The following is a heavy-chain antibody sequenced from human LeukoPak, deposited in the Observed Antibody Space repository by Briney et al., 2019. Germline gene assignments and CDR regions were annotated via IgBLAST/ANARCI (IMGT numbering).Heavy chain of an antibody. CDR3: ARQYALHSSGWYKPFDY. CDR1: GGSISSYY. Sequence: SETLSLTCTVSGGSISSYYWSWIRQPPGKGLEWIGYIYTSGSTNYNPSFKSRVTISVDTSKNQFSLKLSSVTAADTAVYYCARQYALHSSGWYKPFDYWGQGTLVTVSS. J-gene: IGHJ4*02. V-gene: IGHV4-4*09. CDR2: IYTSGST. D-gene: IGHD6-19*01.